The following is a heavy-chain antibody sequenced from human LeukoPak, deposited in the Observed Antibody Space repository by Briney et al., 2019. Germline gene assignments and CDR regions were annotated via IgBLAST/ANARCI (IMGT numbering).Heavy chain of an antibody. Sequence: GGSLRLSCAASGFTFSSYSMNWVRQAPGKGLEWVSAISSYGGDTYYADSVKGRFSISRDNSKNTLYLQMNRLRADDTAVYYCARDRSQEFDPWGQGTLVTVSS. CDR3: ARDRSQEFDP. CDR2: ISSYGGDT. D-gene: IGHD3-10*01. V-gene: IGHV3-21*01. CDR1: GFTFSSYS. J-gene: IGHJ5*02.